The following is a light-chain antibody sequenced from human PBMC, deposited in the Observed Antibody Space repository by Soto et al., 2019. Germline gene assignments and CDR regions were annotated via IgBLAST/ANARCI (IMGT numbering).Light chain of an antibody. J-gene: IGKJ5*01. CDR2: GAS. CDR3: QQRNNWPIT. CDR1: QSVSNNY. V-gene: IGKV3D-20*02. Sequence: EIVLTQSPGTLSLSPGERATLSCGASQSVSNNYLAWYQQKPGQAPRLLIYGASNRATGIPDRFSGSGSGTDFTLTISSLEPEDFAVYYCQQRNNWPITFGQGTRLET.